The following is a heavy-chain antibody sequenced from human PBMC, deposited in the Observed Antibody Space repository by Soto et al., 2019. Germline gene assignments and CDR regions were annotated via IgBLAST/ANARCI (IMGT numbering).Heavy chain of an antibody. CDR3: AADVPPPQGPSYPIDY. Sequence: EVQLVESGGDLVTPGGSLRLSCATSGFTFSSAWMSWVRQAPGEGLEWVGRIKSKADGETIEYAAPVKGSFTISRDDSKATVFLQMNSLKAEDTAIYYCAADVPPPQGPSYPIDYWGQGTLVTVSS. J-gene: IGHJ4*02. V-gene: IGHV3-15*01. D-gene: IGHD1-26*01. CDR2: IKSKADGETI. CDR1: GFTFSSAW.